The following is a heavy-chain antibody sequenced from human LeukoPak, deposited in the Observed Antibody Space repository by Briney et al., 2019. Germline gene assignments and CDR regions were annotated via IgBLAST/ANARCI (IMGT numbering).Heavy chain of an antibody. CDR1: GGSISSSSYY. D-gene: IGHD6-13*01. CDR3: ARIGVVQQQLVGWFDP. J-gene: IGHJ5*02. Sequence: SETLSLTCTVSGGSISSSSYYWGWIRQPPGKGLEWIGEINHSGSTNYNPSLKSRVTISVDTSKNQFSLKLSSVTATDTAVYYCARIGVVQQQLVGWFDPWGQGTLVTVSS. CDR2: INHSGST. V-gene: IGHV4-39*07.